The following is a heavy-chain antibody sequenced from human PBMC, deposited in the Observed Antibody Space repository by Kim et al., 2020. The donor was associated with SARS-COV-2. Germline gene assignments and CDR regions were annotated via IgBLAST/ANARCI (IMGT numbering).Heavy chain of an antibody. J-gene: IGHJ4*02. D-gene: IGHD3-10*01. CDR1: GFTFSSYA. V-gene: IGHV3-23*01. CDR3: AHSLLTMVRGVTVFDY. CDR2: ISGSGGST. Sequence: GGSLRLSCAASGFTFSSYAMSWVRQAPGKGLEWVSAISGSGGSTYYADSVQGRFTISRDNSKNTLYLQMNSLRAEATAVYYCAHSLLTMVRGVTVFDYWGQGTLLTVSS.